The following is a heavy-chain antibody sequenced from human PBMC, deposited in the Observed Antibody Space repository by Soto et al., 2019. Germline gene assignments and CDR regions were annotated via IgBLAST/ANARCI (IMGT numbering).Heavy chain of an antibody. D-gene: IGHD6-6*01. V-gene: IGHV4-38-2*02. Sequence: SETLSLTCAVSGYSISSGYYWGWIRQPPGKGLEWIGSIYHSGSTYYNPSLKSRVTISVDTSKNQFSLKLSSVTAADTAVYYCARDYGAARSYYYYYYGMDVWGQGTTVTVSS. CDR1: GYSISSGYY. CDR2: IYHSGST. CDR3: ARDYGAARSYYYYYYGMDV. J-gene: IGHJ6*02.